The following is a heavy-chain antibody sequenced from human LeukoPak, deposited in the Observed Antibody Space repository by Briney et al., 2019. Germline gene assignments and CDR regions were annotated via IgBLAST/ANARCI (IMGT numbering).Heavy chain of an antibody. Sequence: GGSLRLSCVVSGIPFSDYYMNWIRQAPGKGLEWISYISSTSSYTDYADSVKGRFTISRDNAQNALFLQMNSLRVENTAVYYCAAGTAADYWGQGTRVAVSS. CDR1: GIPFSDYY. CDR3: AAGTAADY. D-gene: IGHD6-13*01. V-gene: IGHV3-11*03. CDR2: ISSTSSYT. J-gene: IGHJ4*02.